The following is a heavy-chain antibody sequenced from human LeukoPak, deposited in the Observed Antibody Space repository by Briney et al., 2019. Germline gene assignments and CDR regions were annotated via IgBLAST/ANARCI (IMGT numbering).Heavy chain of an antibody. J-gene: IGHJ4*02. CDR2: IYYSGST. V-gene: IGHV4-30-4*01. CDR1: GGSISSGDYY. Sequence: SQTLSLTCTVSGGSISSGDYYWSWIRQPPGKGLEWIGYIYYSGSTYYNPSLKSRVTISVDTSKNQFSLKLSSVTAADTAVYYCARVPVGVPIDYYDSSGYLDYWGQGTLATVSS. CDR3: ARVPVGVPIDYYDSSGYLDY. D-gene: IGHD3-22*01.